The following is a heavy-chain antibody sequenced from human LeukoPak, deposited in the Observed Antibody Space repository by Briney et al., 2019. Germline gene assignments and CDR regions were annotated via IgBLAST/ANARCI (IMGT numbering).Heavy chain of an antibody. J-gene: IGHJ4*02. CDR2: IYYSGST. V-gene: IGHV4-59*01. D-gene: IGHD3-3*01. CDR3: VGTIFGVVPLDY. Sequence: SETLSLTCTVSGGSISSYYWSWIRQPPGKGLEWIGYIYYSGSTNYNPSLKSRVTISVDTSKNQFSLKLSSVTAADTAVYYCVGTIFGVVPLDYWGQGTLVTVSS. CDR1: GGSISSYY.